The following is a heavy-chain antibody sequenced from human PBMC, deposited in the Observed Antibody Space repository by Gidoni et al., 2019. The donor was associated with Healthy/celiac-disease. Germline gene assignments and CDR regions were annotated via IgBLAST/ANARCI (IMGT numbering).Heavy chain of an antibody. CDR2: IYPGDSDT. Sequence: GWVRQMPGKGLEWMGIIYPGDSDTRYSPSFQGQVTISADKSISTAYLQWSSLKASDNAMYYCARHGSSSSSKYNWFDPWGQGTLVTVSS. CDR3: ARHGSSSSSKYNWFDP. V-gene: IGHV5-51*01. D-gene: IGHD6-6*01. J-gene: IGHJ5*02.